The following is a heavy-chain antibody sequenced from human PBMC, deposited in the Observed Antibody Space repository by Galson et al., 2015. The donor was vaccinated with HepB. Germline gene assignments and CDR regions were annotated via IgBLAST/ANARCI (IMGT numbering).Heavy chain of an antibody. Sequence: SLRLSCAASGFTVSSNYMSWVRQAPGKGLEWVSVIYSGGSTYYADSVKGRFTISRDNSKNTLYLQMNSLRAEDTAVYYCARGRWELLGVHYFDYWGQGTLVTVSS. CDR3: ARGRWELLGVHYFDY. V-gene: IGHV3-66*02. CDR1: GFTVSSNY. D-gene: IGHD1-26*01. J-gene: IGHJ4*02. CDR2: IYSGGST.